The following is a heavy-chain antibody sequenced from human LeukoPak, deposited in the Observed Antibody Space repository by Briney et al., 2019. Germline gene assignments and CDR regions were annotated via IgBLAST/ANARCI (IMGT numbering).Heavy chain of an antibody. CDR3: AREIYYDSSGYGDAFDI. CDR1: GFTFSSYG. V-gene: IGHV3-30*03. J-gene: IGHJ3*02. D-gene: IGHD3-22*01. CDR2: ISYDGSNK. Sequence: GRSLRLSCAASGFTFSSYGMHWVRQAPGKGLEWVAVISYDGSNKYYADSVKGRFTISRDNSKNTLYLQMNSLRAEDTAVYYCAREIYYDSSGYGDAFDIWGQGTMVTVSS.